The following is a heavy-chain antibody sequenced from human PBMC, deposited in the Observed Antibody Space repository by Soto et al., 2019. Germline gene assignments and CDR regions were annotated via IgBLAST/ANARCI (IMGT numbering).Heavy chain of an antibody. CDR2: IIPIFGTA. D-gene: IGHD2-8*01. CDR1: GGTFSSSA. CDR3: ASGVTNGVFWSNTRRGY. V-gene: IGHV1-69*06. Sequence: SVKVSCKASGGTFSSSAISWVRQAPGQGLEWMGGIIPIFGTANYAQKFQGRVTITADKSTSTAYMELSSLRSEDTAVYYCASGVTNGVFWSNTRRGYWGQGTLVTVSS. J-gene: IGHJ4*02.